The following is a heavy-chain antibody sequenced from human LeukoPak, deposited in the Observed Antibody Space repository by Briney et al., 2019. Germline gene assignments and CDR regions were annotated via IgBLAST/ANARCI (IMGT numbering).Heavy chain of an antibody. V-gene: IGHV3-23*01. CDR2: ISGSGYTT. CDR1: GFTFSNYW. J-gene: IGHJ4*02. Sequence: GGSLRLSCAASGFTFSNYWMHWVRQAPGKGLEWVSVISGSGYTTHYADPVKGRFTISRDNSKNTLYLQMNSLRAEDTAIYYCATDYYDSSGAYTVDYWGQGTLVTVSS. D-gene: IGHD3-22*01. CDR3: ATDYYDSSGAYTVDY.